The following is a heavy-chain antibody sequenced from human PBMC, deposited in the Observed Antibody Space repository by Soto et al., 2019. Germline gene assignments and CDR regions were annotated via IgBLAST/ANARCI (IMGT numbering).Heavy chain of an antibody. J-gene: IGHJ5*02. CDR3: ASDGSVYGDYPGWFVT. D-gene: IGHD4-17*01. Sequence: SETLSLTCTVSGGSISSGGYYWSWIRQHPGKGLEWIGYIYYSGRTYYNPSLKSRVTISVDTSKNQFSLKLSSVTAADTAVYYCASDGSVYGDYPGWFVTRGQGTLVTVSS. CDR2: IYYSGRT. V-gene: IGHV4-31*03. CDR1: GGSISSGGYY.